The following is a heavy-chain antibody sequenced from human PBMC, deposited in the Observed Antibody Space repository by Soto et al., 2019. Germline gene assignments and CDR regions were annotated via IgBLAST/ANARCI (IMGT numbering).Heavy chain of an antibody. V-gene: IGHV5-51*01. CDR3: ARHSTSWYDFDH. CDR1: GYSFTSYW. Sequence: PGESLKISCKGSGYSFTSYWIGWVRQTPGKGLEWMGIIYPGDSDTRYSPSFQGQVTLSVDKSISTAYLHWSSLKASDSAMYYCARHSTSWYDFDHWGKGTLVTVSS. D-gene: IGHD2-2*01. J-gene: IGHJ4*02. CDR2: IYPGDSDT.